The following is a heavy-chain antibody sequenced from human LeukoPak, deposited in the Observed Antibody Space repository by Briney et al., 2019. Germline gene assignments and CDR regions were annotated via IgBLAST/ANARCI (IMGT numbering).Heavy chain of an antibody. CDR2: ISYDGSNK. CDR1: GFTLSSYG. J-gene: IGHJ3*02. CDR3: AKESYYSAVFDI. V-gene: IGHV3-30*18. D-gene: IGHD3-10*01. Sequence: GGSLRLSCAASGFTLSSYGMHGVRPAPDRGLEWVGVISYDGSNKYYADSVKGRFTISRDNSKNTLYLQMNSLRAEDTAVYYCAKESYYSAVFDIWGQGTMVTVSS.